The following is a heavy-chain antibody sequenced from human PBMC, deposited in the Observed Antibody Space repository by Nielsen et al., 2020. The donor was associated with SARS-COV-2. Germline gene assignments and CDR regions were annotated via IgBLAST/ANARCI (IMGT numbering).Heavy chain of an antibody. Sequence: ASVKVSCKASGYSFSTYYIHWLRQAPGQGLEWLGIINPDGGSTTYAQKFRGRVTMTSDTSTSTVYLDLDSLTSEDMAVYYCARDRRYANGWSGFDFWGQGTLVTVSS. CDR3: ARDRRYANGWSGFDF. CDR2: INPDGGST. J-gene: IGHJ4*02. D-gene: IGHD6-19*01. CDR1: GYSFSTYY. V-gene: IGHV1-46*01.